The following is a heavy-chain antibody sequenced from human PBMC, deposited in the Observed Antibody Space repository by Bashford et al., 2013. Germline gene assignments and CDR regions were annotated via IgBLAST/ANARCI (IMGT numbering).Heavy chain of an antibody. CDR2: INHNGIT. CDR1: GGSFSGYY. J-gene: IGHJ4*02. Sequence: SETLSLTCAVYGGSFSGYYWSWIRQPPGKGLEWIGEINHNGITNYNPSLKSRVTISFDTSKSEIYLRLTSVTAADTAVYYCVRRRVEFDYWGQGALVTVSS. CDR3: VRRRVEFDY. V-gene: IGHV4-34*01.